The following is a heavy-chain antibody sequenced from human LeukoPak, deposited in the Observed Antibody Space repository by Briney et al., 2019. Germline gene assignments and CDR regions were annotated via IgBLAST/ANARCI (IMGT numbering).Heavy chain of an antibody. CDR2: IKQGGSEK. Sequence: GGSLRLSCAVSGCNFSKYWMTWVRQAPGKGLEWVADIKQGGSEKNYVGSVEGRFTISRDDTKNSLYLQMNSLRAEDTAMYYCTTELNWGQGTLVTVSS. CDR1: GCNFSKYW. V-gene: IGHV3-7*01. CDR3: TTELN. J-gene: IGHJ4*02.